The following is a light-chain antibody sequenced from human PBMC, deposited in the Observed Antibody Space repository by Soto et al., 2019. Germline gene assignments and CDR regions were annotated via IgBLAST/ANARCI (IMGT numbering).Light chain of an antibody. CDR1: QSISSTY. CDR3: QQYGSSPWT. V-gene: IGKV3-20*01. J-gene: IGKJ1*01. Sequence: VLTQSPGSLSLSPGERATLSCRASQSISSTYLAWYQQKPGQAPRLLIYGASSRATGIPDRFSGSGSGTDFTLSISRLEPEDFAVYYCQQYGSSPWTFGQGTKVDIK. CDR2: GAS.